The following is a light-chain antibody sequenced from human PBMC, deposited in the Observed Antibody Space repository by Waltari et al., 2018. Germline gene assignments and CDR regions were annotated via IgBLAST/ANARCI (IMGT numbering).Light chain of an antibody. CDR1: QSVDNF. Sequence: EIVLTQSPVTLSLSPGQRATLSCRASQSVDNFLGWYQQKPGQPPKLLIYWASTRESGVPDRFSGSGSGTDFTLTITSLQAEDVAVYYCQQYYSTLPYTFGQGTKLEIK. CDR3: QQYYSTLPYT. V-gene: IGKV4-1*01. J-gene: IGKJ2*01. CDR2: WAS.